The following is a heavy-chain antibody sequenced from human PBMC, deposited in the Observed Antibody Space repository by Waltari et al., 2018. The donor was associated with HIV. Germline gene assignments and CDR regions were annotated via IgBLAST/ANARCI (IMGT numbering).Heavy chain of an antibody. CDR1: GGSISSFY. V-gene: IGHV4-59*01. D-gene: IGHD2-21*02. CDR2: IYYSGST. Sequence: QVQLQESGPGLVKPSETLSLTCTVSGGSISSFYWSWIRQPPGKGLEWIGYIYYSGSTNYHPSLKSRVTISVDTSKNQFSLKLSSVTAADTAVYYCARLKDSVDCGGDCYAFDYWGQGTLVTVSS. J-gene: IGHJ4*02. CDR3: ARLKDSVDCGGDCYAFDY.